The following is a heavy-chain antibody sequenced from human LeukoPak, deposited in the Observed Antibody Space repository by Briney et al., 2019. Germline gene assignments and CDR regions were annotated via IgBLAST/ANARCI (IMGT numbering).Heavy chain of an antibody. Sequence: GGSLRLSCAASGFTFSSYWMSWVRQAPGKGLEWVANIKQDGSEKYYVDSVKGRFTISRDNAKNSLYLQMNSLRAEDTAVYYCARDGYDGGDYYYYCMDVWGKGTTVTVSS. J-gene: IGHJ6*03. CDR1: GFTFSSYW. CDR3: ARDGYDGGDYYYYCMDV. V-gene: IGHV3-7*01. D-gene: IGHD4-23*01. CDR2: IKQDGSEK.